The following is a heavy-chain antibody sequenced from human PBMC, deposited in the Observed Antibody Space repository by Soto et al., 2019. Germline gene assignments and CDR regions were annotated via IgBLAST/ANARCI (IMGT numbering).Heavy chain of an antibody. J-gene: IGHJ6*02. CDR2: ISVYSGST. CDR1: GYTFTSYG. Sequence: QVQLVQSGAEVKKPGASVRVSCEASGYTFTSYGISWVRQAPGQELEWMGWISVYSGSTNYAQKLQGRVTMTTDRSTRAVYMELRSLRSDDTAVYYCARDSWGLAVPDYHYYAMDVWGQGTTVTVS. V-gene: IGHV1-18*04. CDR3: ARDSWGLAVPDYHYYAMDV. D-gene: IGHD6-19*01.